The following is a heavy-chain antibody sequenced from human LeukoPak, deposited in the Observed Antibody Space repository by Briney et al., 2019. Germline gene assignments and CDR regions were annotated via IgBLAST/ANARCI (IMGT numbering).Heavy chain of an antibody. CDR1: GFTFSSHA. CDR2: VGDSGSTT. V-gene: IGHV3-23*01. J-gene: IGHJ4*02. CDR3: AKDRRCSGTSCYGIVDY. D-gene: IGHD2-2*01. Sequence: GGSLRLSCEASGFTFSSHAMSWVRQAPGKGLEWVSVVGDSGSTTIYADSVRGRFTISRDNSKNTVYLQMNSLRAEDTAVYYCAKDRRCSGTSCYGIVDYWGQGTLATVSS.